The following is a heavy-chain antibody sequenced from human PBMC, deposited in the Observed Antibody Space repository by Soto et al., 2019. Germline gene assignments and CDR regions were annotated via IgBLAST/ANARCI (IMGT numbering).Heavy chain of an antibody. CDR3: AREGRITMVRASSGEFAGMDV. CDR1: GGSISSYY. CDR2: IYYSGST. D-gene: IGHD3-10*01. J-gene: IGHJ6*02. Sequence: SETLSLTCTVSGGSISSYYWSWIRQPPGKGLEWIGYIYYSGSTNYNPSLKSRDTISVDTSKNQFSLKLSSVTAADTAVYYCAREGRITMVRASSGEFAGMDVWGQGTTVTVSS. V-gene: IGHV4-59*01.